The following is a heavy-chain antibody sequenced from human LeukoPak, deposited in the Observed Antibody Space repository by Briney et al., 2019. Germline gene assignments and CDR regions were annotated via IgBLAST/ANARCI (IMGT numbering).Heavy chain of an antibody. D-gene: IGHD6-13*01. J-gene: IGHJ4*02. CDR1: GDSVSSNSAA. V-gene: IGHV6-1*01. Sequence: SQTLSLTCAISGDSVSSNSAAWNWIRQSPSRGLEWLGRTYYRSKWLSDYAVSVKSRITIDADTSKNQFSLQLNSVTPEDTAVYYCARDRRELVRYFDYWGQGTLVTVSS. CDR3: ARDRRELVRYFDY. CDR2: TYYRSKWLS.